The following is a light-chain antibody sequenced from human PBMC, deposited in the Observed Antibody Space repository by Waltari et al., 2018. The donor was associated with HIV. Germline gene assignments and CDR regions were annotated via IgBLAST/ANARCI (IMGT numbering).Light chain of an antibody. J-gene: IGLJ2*01. CDR1: NSNIGSNS. CDR2: SSK. Sequence: QSVLTQPPSASGTPGQRVTISCSGSNSNIGSNSVNWYQQLPGTAPKLLIYSSKPRPLGVPDRFSGSKSGTSASLAISGLQSEDEADYYCAAWDDSRNAHVVFGGGTKLTVL. CDR3: AAWDDSRNAHVV. V-gene: IGLV1-44*01.